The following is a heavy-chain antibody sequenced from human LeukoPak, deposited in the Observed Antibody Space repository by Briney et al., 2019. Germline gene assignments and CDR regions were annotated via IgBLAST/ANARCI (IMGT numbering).Heavy chain of an antibody. J-gene: IGHJ4*02. Sequence: SETLSLTCTVSGYSISSGYYWGWIRQPPGKGLEWIGSIYHGGSTYYNPSLKGRVTISVDTSKNQFSLKLSSVTAADTAVYYCAYFGIAVAGTNWGSRFDYWGQGTLVTVSS. D-gene: IGHD6-19*01. CDR1: GYSISSGYY. CDR2: IYHGGST. CDR3: AYFGIAVAGTNWGSRFDY. V-gene: IGHV4-38-2*02.